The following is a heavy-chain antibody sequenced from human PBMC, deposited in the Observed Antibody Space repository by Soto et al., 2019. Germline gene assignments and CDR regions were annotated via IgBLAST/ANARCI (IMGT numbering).Heavy chain of an antibody. CDR1: GFTFSTYS. J-gene: IGHJ4*02. Sequence: EVQLVESGGGLVKPGGSLRLSCAASGFTFSTYSMNWVRQAPGKGLEWVSSISPSSTYIHYADSVKGRFTISRDNAEKSLYLQMNSLRVEDTAVYYCARGRGGVVVVPGANRGDFWGQGTLVTVSS. D-gene: IGHD2-2*01. CDR2: ISPSSTYI. CDR3: ARGRGGVVVVPGANRGDF. V-gene: IGHV3-21*01.